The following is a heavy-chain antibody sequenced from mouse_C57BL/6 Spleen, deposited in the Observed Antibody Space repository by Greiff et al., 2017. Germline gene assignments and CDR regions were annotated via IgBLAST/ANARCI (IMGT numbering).Heavy chain of an antibody. Sequence: VQLQQPGAELVKPGASVKLSCKASGYTFTSYWMHWVKQRPGQGLEWIGMIHPNSGSTKYNEKFKSKATLTVDKSASTAYMQLSSLTSEDSAVYYCARGWLLGYYAMDYWGQGTSVTVSS. D-gene: IGHD2-3*01. CDR1: GYTFTSYW. CDR3: ARGWLLGYYAMDY. CDR2: IHPNSGST. V-gene: IGHV1-64*01. J-gene: IGHJ4*01.